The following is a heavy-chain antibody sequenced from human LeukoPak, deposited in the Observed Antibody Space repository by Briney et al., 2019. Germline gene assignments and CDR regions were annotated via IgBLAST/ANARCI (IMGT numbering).Heavy chain of an antibody. V-gene: IGHV3-30*18. CDR1: GFTFSSYG. D-gene: IGHD2-21*01. CDR2: ISYDGSNK. J-gene: IGHJ4*02. Sequence: PGGSLRLSCAASGFTFSSYGMHWVRQAPGKGLEWVAVISYDGSNKYYADSVKGRFTISRDNSKNTLYLQMNSLRAEDTAVYYCAKDPCQDRWCVRPSGLYFDYWGQGTLVTVSS. CDR3: AKDPCQDRWCVRPSGLYFDY.